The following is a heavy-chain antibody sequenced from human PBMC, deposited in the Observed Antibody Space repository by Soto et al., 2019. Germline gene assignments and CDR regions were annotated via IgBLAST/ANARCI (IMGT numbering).Heavy chain of an antibody. V-gene: IGHV4-4*02. CDR3: ASRDPGTSVDY. CDR1: GGSFTSTNG. CDR2: IYRTGST. Sequence: SETMSLTCAVSGGSFTSTNGWTWVRQHQGQGLEWIGEIYRTGSTNYSPSLKSRVTISLDKSENQFSLKVTSLTAADTAVYYCASRDPGTSVDYWGQGTLVTVSS. J-gene: IGHJ4*02. D-gene: IGHD1-7*01.